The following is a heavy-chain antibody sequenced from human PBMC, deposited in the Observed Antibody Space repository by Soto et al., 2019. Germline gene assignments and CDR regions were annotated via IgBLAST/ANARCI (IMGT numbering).Heavy chain of an antibody. CDR3: ARDRGAYDSSGSWFDP. D-gene: IGHD3-22*01. V-gene: IGHV3-53*01. CDR2: IYSGGST. J-gene: IGHJ5*02. CDR1: GFTVSSNY. Sequence: EVQLVESGGGLIQPGGSLRLSCAASGFTVSSNYMSWVRQAPGKGLEWVSVIYSGGSTYYADSVKGRFTISRDNSKNTLYLQMNSLRAEDTAVYYCARDRGAYDSSGSWFDPWGQGTLVTVSS.